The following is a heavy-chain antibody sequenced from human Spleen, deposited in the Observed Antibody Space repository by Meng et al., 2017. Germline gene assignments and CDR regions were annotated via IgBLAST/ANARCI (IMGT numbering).Heavy chain of an antibody. J-gene: IGHJ4*02. Sequence: QVQVVQSGAEVKKPGTSVKVSCKASGYSFTDYYIHWVRQAPGQGLEWMGRINPIGGGTNYAQKFQGRVTMSRDTSISTAYMELSSLRSDDTAVYYCARDGSSSWSTDYWGQGTLVTVSS. CDR2: INPIGGGT. CDR1: GYSFTDYY. D-gene: IGHD6-6*01. V-gene: IGHV1-2*06. CDR3: ARDGSSSWSTDY.